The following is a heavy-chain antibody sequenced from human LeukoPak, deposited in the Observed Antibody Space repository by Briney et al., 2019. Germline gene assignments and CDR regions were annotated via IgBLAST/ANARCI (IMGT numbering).Heavy chain of an antibody. V-gene: IGHV3-66*01. J-gene: IGHJ3*01. CDR2: IYSGGRT. Sequence: PGGSLRFSCAASGFTVSNNYMSWVRQAPGKGLEWVSVIYSGGRTYYADSVKGRFTISRDNSKNTVYLQMNSLRAEDTAVYYCASAGEINWGQGTMVTVSS. CDR3: ASAGEIN. D-gene: IGHD5-24*01. CDR1: GFTVSNNY.